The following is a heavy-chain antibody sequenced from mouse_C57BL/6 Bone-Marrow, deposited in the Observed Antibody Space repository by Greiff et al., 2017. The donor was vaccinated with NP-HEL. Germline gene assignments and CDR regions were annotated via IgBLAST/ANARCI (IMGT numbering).Heavy chain of an antibody. D-gene: IGHD1-1*02. Sequence: QVQLQQSGADLVKPGASVKLSCKASGYTFTSYWMHWVNQRPGQGLEWIGYINPSSGYTKYNQKFKDKATLTADKSSSTAYMQLSSLTYEDSAVYYCARENYGPHWYFDVWGTGTTVTVSS. CDR3: ARENYGPHWYFDV. J-gene: IGHJ1*03. V-gene: IGHV1-7*01. CDR2: INPSSGYT. CDR1: GYTFTSYW.